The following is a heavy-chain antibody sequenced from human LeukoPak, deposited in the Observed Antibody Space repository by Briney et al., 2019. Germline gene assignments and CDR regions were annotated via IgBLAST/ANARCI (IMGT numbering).Heavy chain of an antibody. D-gene: IGHD5-18*01. V-gene: IGHV4-30-2*01. CDR2: IFHTGI. CDR1: GGSISSGDYS. Sequence: SQTLSLTCAVSGGSISSGDYSCSGIRQPPGKGLEWIGYIFHTGIYDNPSLKSRVTISVDRSKNQFSLKLFSVTAADTAVYYCARGRGYSYVDAFDIWGQGTMVTVSS. CDR3: ARGRGYSYVDAFDI. J-gene: IGHJ3*02.